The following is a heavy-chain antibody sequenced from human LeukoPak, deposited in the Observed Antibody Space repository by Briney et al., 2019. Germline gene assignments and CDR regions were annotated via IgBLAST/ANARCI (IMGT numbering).Heavy chain of an antibody. J-gene: IGHJ5*02. CDR2: ISYVGSNK. Sequence: GRSLRLSCAASRFTFSIYGMHCVRHAPSKGREWGAVISYVGSNKYYADSVKDRFTISRDNPKNTLYLPMNSLSAEDTAVYYCAKDPQRYCSSTSCWDWFDPWGQGTLVTVSS. CDR3: AKDPQRYCSSTSCWDWFDP. CDR1: RFTFSIYG. V-gene: IGHV3-30*18. D-gene: IGHD2-2*01.